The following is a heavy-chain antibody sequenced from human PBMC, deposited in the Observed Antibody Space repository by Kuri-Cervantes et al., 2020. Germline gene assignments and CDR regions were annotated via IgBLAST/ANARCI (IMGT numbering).Heavy chain of an antibody. Sequence: GESLKISCAASGFTFSSCWMSWVRQAPGKGLEWVANIKQDGSEKYYVDSVKGRFTISRDNAKNSLYLQMNSLRAEDTAVYYCARARTFSSSWYYYYYGMDVWGQGTTVTVSS. J-gene: IGHJ6*02. CDR2: IKQDGSEK. V-gene: IGHV3-7*04. D-gene: IGHD6-13*01. CDR1: GFTFSSCW. CDR3: ARARTFSSSWYYYYYGMDV.